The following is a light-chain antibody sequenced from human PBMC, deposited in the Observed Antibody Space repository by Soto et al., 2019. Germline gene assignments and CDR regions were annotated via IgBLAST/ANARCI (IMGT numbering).Light chain of an antibody. J-gene: IGLJ1*01. CDR3: CLYIGATTYV. Sequence: QSALTQPPSASGSPGQSVTISCTGTSSDVGGYNYVSWYQQHPGKAPKLMIYEVSKRPSGVPDRFSGSKSGNKASLTVSGLQAEDEADYYCCLYIGATTYVFGTGTQLTVL. V-gene: IGLV2-8*01. CDR1: SSDVGGYNY. CDR2: EVS.